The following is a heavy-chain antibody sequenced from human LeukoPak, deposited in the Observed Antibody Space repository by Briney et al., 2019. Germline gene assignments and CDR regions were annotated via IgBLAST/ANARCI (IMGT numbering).Heavy chain of an antibody. CDR3: ARGFGSVSIAAADY. CDR2: IIPIFGTA. J-gene: IGHJ4*02. CDR1: GGTFSSYA. V-gene: IGHV1-69*13. Sequence: ASVKVSCKASGGTFSSYAISWVRQAPGQGLEWMGGIIPIFGTANYAQKFQGRVTITADESTSTAYMELSSLRSEDTAVYYCARGFGSVSIAAADYWGQGTLVTVSS. D-gene: IGHD6-13*01.